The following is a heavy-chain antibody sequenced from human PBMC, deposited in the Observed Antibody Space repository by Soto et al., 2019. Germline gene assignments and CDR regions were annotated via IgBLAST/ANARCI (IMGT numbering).Heavy chain of an antibody. J-gene: IGHJ4*02. Sequence: PTLSLTDDISGGNVSSNSGALNWISQSPSIGLEWLGRTYYRSKLNTDYAVSVNSRITISPDTSKNQFSLQLKSVSPEDTGVYYCARDYYESGGYFDCWGQGNLVTVSS. CDR1: GGNVSSNSGA. CDR2: TYYRSKLNT. V-gene: IGHV6-1*01. D-gene: IGHD3-22*01. CDR3: ARDYYESGGYFDC.